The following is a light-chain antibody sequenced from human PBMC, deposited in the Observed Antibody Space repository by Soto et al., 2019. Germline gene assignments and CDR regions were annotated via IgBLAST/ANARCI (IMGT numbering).Light chain of an antibody. CDR3: QQLKT. V-gene: IGKV1-9*01. CDR1: QGISSY. CDR2: AAS. J-gene: IGKJ1*01. Sequence: IQMTQSPSSLSASVGDRVTITCRASQGISSYLAWYQQKPGKAPKLLIYAASTLQSGVPSRFSGSGSGTEFTLTISSLQPEDFATYYCQQLKTFGQGTKVDIK.